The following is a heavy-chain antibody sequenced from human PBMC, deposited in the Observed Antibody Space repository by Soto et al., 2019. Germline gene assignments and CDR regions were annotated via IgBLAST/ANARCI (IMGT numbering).Heavy chain of an antibody. D-gene: IGHD3-22*01. CDR3: ARWGTETYYYDSSGYYFP. J-gene: IGHJ5*02. CDR2: MNPNSGNT. V-gene: IGHV1-8*01. CDR1: GYTFTSYD. Sequence: ASVKVSCKASGYTFTSYDINWVRQATGQGLEWMGWMNPNSGNTGYARKFQGRVTMTRNTSISTAYMELSSLRSEDTAVYYCARWGTETYYYDSSGYYFPWGQGTLVTVSS.